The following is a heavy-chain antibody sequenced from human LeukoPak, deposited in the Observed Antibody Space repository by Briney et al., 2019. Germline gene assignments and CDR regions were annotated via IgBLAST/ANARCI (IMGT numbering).Heavy chain of an antibody. V-gene: IGHV3-21*01. CDR2: ISSSSSYI. Sequence: GGSLRLACAASGFTFSIYSMNWVRQAPGEGLEWVSSISSSSSYIYYADSVKGRFTISRDNAKNSLYLQMNSLRAEDTAVYYCARALGVAAALGPYYFDYWGQGTLVTVSS. CDR3: ARALGVAAALGPYYFDY. CDR1: GFTFSIYS. J-gene: IGHJ4*02. D-gene: IGHD6-13*01.